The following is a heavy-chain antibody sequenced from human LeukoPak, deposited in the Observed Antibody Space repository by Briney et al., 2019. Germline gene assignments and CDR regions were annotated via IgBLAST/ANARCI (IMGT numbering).Heavy chain of an antibody. CDR1: GFTFSSYG. V-gene: IGHV3-30*02. D-gene: IGHD6-19*01. CDR2: IRYDGSNK. Sequence: GGSLRLSCAASGFTFSSYGMHWVRQAPGKGLEWVAFIRYDGSNKYYADSVKGRFTISRDNPKNTLYLQMNSLRAEDTVVYYCASDSSGWSAFDYWGQGTLVTVSS. J-gene: IGHJ4*02. CDR3: ASDSSGWSAFDY.